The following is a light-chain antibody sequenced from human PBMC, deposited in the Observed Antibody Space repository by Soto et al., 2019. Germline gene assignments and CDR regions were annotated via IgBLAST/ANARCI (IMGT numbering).Light chain of an antibody. CDR3: QTWGTGPAV. CDR2: LNSDGSH. V-gene: IGLV4-69*01. CDR1: SGHSSYA. Sequence: QPVLTQSPSASASLGASVKLTCTLSSGHSSYAIAWHQQQPEKGPRHLMKLNSDGSHSKGDGIPDRFSGSSSGAERYLTISSLQSEDEADYSCQTWGTGPAVFGGGTQLTVL. J-gene: IGLJ7*01.